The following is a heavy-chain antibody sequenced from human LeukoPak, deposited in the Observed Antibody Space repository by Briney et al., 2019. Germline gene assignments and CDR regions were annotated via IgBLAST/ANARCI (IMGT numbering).Heavy chain of an antibody. Sequence: SETLSLTCCVSGDSISRSDSYWDWIRQPPGKGLEWIGTIYYSGRTYYSPSLKSRVTMSVDTPNNQFSLNLRSVTAADTAVYYCARRRYYDGSGYLEWGQGTLLSVSS. D-gene: IGHD3-22*01. J-gene: IGHJ1*01. CDR1: GDSISRSDSY. CDR3: ARRRYYDGSGYLE. V-gene: IGHV4-39*01. CDR2: IYYSGRT.